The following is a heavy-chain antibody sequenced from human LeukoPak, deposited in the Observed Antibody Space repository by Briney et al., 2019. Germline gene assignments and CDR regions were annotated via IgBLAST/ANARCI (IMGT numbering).Heavy chain of an antibody. V-gene: IGHV3-30*04. D-gene: IGHD3-22*01. CDR1: GFTFSSYA. CDR2: ISYDGSNK. CDR3: ARDPAMIAGYFDY. Sequence: GGSLRLSCAASGFTFSSYAMHWVPQAPGKGLEWVAVISYDGSNKYYADSVKGRFTISRDNSKNTLYLQMNSLRAEDTAVYYCARDPAMIAGYFDYWGQGTLVTVSS. J-gene: IGHJ4*02.